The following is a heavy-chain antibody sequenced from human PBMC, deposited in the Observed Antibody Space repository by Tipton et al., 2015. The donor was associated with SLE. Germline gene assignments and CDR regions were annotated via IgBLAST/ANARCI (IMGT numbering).Heavy chain of an antibody. CDR3: ARGANWGSRDFQY. J-gene: IGHJ4*02. V-gene: IGHV4-61*05. CDR1: GFSISSSSYT. D-gene: IGHD7-27*01. Sequence: TLSLTCTVSGFSISSSSYTWGWIRQSPGQGLEWIGYIYYSGDTNYNPSLKSRVTFSVDTSKNQFSLNLNSVTAADTAVYYCARGANWGSRDFQYWGQGTLVTVSS. CDR2: IYYSGDT.